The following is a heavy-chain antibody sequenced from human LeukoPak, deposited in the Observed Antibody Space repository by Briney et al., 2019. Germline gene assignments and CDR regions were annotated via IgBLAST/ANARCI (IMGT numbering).Heavy chain of an antibody. CDR3: AREGNWFDP. Sequence: SETLSLTCTVSGGSISSGSYYWSWIRQPAGKGLEWIGRIYTSGSTNYNPSLKSRVTISVDTSKNQFSLKLSSVTAAYTAVYYCAREGNWFDPWGQGTLVTVSS. V-gene: IGHV4-61*02. J-gene: IGHJ5*02. D-gene: IGHD3-10*01. CDR2: IYTSGST. CDR1: GGSISSGSYY.